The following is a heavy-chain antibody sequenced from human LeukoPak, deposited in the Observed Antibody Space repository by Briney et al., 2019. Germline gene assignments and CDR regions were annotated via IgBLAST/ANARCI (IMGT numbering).Heavy chain of an antibody. CDR1: GGSISSSSYY. CDR2: IYYSGST. Sequence: MTSETLSLTCTVSGGSISSSSYYWGWIRQPPGKGLEWIGSIYYSGSTYYNPSLKSRVTISVDTSKNQFSLKLSSVTAADTAVYYCARYGEIINMSWFDPWGQGTLVTVSS. V-gene: IGHV4-39*01. CDR3: ARYGEIINMSWFDP. J-gene: IGHJ5*02. D-gene: IGHD3-10*01.